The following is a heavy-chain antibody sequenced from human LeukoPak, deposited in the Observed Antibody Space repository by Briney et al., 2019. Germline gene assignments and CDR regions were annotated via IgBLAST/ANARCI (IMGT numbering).Heavy chain of an antibody. V-gene: IGHV3-48*03. J-gene: IGHJ4*02. Sequence: GGSLRLSCAASGFTFSSYEMNWVRQAPGNRLEWVSYISSSGSTIYYADSVKGRFTISRDNAKNSLYLQMNSLRAEDTAVYYCARVSPNTVTTLQYFDYWGQGTLVTVSS. CDR1: GFTFSSYE. D-gene: IGHD4-17*01. CDR3: ARVSPNTVTTLQYFDY. CDR2: ISSSGSTI.